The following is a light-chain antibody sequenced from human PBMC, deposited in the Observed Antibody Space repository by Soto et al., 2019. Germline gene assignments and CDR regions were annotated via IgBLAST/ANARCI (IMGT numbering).Light chain of an antibody. V-gene: IGLV2-14*01. CDR1: SSDVGGYNY. CDR3: SSYTSSSTLYV. J-gene: IGLJ1*01. CDR2: EVS. Sequence: QSALTQPASVSGSPGQPITISCTGTSSDVGGYNYVSWYQQHPGKAPKLMIYEVSNRPSEVSNRFSGSKSGNTASLTISGLQAEDEADYYCSSYTSSSTLYVFGTGTKVTVL.